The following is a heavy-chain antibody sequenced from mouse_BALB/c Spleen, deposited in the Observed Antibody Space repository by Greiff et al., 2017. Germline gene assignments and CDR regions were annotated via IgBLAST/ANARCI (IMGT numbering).Heavy chain of an antibody. Sequence: VQLQQSGAELVRPGSSVKISCKASGYAFSSYWMNWVKQRPGQGLEWIGQIYPGDGDTNYNGKFKGKATLTADKSSSTAYMQLSSLTSEDSAVYFCSRGDRKAWFAYWGQGTLVTVSA. CDR1: GYAFSSYW. CDR2: IYPGDGDT. V-gene: IGHV1-80*01. J-gene: IGHJ3*01. D-gene: IGHD3-3*01. CDR3: SRGDRKAWFAY.